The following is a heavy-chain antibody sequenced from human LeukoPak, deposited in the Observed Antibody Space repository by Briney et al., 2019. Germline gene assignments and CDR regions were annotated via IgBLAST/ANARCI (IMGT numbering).Heavy chain of an antibody. J-gene: IGHJ5*02. CDR3: ARDQGFLEWLLFSWFDP. Sequence: ASVKVSCKASGYTFTRYYMHWVRQAPGQGLEWMGWINPNSGGTNYAQKFQGRVTMTRDTSISTAYMELSRLRSDDTAVYYCARDQGFLEWLLFSWFDPWGQGTLVTVSS. CDR1: GYTFTRYY. V-gene: IGHV1-2*02. CDR2: INPNSGGT. D-gene: IGHD3-3*01.